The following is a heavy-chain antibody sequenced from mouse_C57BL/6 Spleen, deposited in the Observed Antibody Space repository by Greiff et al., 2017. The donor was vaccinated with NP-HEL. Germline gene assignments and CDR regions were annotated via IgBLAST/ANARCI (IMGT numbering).Heavy chain of an antibody. J-gene: IGHJ2*01. CDR1: GYTFTDYE. CDR3: TRTSIYDGYYLLFDY. V-gene: IGHV1-15*01. D-gene: IGHD2-3*01. CDR2: IDPETGGT. Sequence: QVQLQQSGAELVRPGASVTLSCKASGYTFTDYEMHWVKQTPVHGLEWIGAIDPETGGTAYNQKFKGKAILTADKSSSTAYMELRSLTSEDSAVYYCTRTSIYDGYYLLFDYWGQGTTLTVSS.